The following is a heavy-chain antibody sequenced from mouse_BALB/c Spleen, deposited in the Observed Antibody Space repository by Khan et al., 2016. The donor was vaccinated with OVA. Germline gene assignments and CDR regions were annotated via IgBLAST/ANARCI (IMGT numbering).Heavy chain of an antibody. Sequence: VQLQQSGAELVKPGASVKLSCTASGFSIKDTYVHWVNQRPEQGLEWIGRIDPANGNTKYDPTFQGKATITADTSSNTAYLHLSSLTSEDTAVYYCARGGCSYAMDYWGQGTSVTVSS. CDR2: IDPANGNT. V-gene: IGHV14-3*02. J-gene: IGHJ4*01. CDR3: ARGGCSYAMDY. CDR1: GFSIKDTY.